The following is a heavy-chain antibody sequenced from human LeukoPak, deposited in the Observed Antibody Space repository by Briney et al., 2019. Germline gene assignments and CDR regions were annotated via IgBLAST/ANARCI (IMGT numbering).Heavy chain of an antibody. D-gene: IGHD2-2*02. V-gene: IGHV1-18*01. CDR2: ISAYNGNT. CDR1: GYTFSSYG. CDR3: ARDGDHCSSTSCYSWFDP. J-gene: IGHJ5*02. Sequence: ASVKVSCKASGYTFSSYGISWVRQAPGQGLEGMGWISAYNGNTIYAQKLQGRVTMTTDTSTSTAYMELRSLRSDDTAVYYCARDGDHCSSTSCYSWFDPWGQGTLVTVSS.